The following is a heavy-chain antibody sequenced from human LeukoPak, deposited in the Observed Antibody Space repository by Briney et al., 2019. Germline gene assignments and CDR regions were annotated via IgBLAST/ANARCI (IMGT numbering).Heavy chain of an antibody. D-gene: IGHD1-1*01. CDR1: GFTFRAYA. Sequence: GGSLRLSCAASGFTFRAYAMNWVRQAPGKGLEWVSHISSSGTTIYYADSVKGRFTISRDNAKNSLYLQMNSLRAEDTAVYYCASGRPFDYWGQGTLVTVSS. V-gene: IGHV3-48*03. CDR2: ISSSGTTI. CDR3: ASGRPFDY. J-gene: IGHJ4*02.